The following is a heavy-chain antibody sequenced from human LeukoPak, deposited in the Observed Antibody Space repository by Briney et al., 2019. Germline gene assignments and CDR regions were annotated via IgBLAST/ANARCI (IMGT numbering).Heavy chain of an antibody. CDR1: GGSISSYY. D-gene: IGHD3-22*01. V-gene: IGHV4-59*08. Sequence: SETLSLTCTVSGGSISSYYWSWIRQPPGKGLEWIGYIYYSGSTNYNPSLKSRVTISVDTSKNQFSLKLSSVTAADTAVYYCARLFYYDSSGYKAPKYYYYGMGVWGQGTTVTVSS. J-gene: IGHJ6*02. CDR2: IYYSGST. CDR3: ARLFYYDSSGYKAPKYYYYGMGV.